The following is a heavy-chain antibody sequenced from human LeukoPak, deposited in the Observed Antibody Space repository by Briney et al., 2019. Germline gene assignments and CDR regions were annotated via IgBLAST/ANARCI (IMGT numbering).Heavy chain of an antibody. CDR2: ISSSGSYI. CDR3: VRNLGYCRDSSCYSNYMDV. CDR1: GFTFSSYR. V-gene: IGHV3-21*01. D-gene: IGHD2-2*02. Sequence: GGSLRLSCAASGFTFSSYRMNWVRQAPGKGLEWVSSISSSGSYIFYADSVKGRFTISRDNAGDSLYLQMNSLRAEDTAVYYCVRNLGYCRDSSCYSNYMDVWGNGTTVTVSS. J-gene: IGHJ6*03.